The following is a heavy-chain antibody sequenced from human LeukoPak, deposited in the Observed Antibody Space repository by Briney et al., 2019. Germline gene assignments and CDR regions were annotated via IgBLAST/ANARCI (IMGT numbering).Heavy chain of an antibody. Sequence: GGSLRLSCAASGFTFSSYDMHWVRQATGKGLEWVSAIGTAGDTYYPGSVKGRFTISRENAKNSLYLQMNSLRAGDTAVYYCARASNYGDSLNFDYWGQGTLVTVSS. CDR1: GFTFSSYD. J-gene: IGHJ4*02. CDR3: ARASNYGDSLNFDY. V-gene: IGHV3-13*01. D-gene: IGHD4-17*01. CDR2: IGTAGDT.